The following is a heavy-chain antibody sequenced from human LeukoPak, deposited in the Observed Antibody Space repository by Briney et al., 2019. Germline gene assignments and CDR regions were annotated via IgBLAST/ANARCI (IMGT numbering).Heavy chain of an antibody. CDR1: GFTFSSYD. J-gene: IGHJ4*02. Sequence: GGSLRLSCVVSGFTFSSYDMSWVRQAPGKGLEWVSVIYSGGSTYYADSVKGRFTISRDNSKNTLYLQMNSLRAEDTAVYYCARKSGYDDYYFDYWGQGTLVTVSS. D-gene: IGHD5-12*01. CDR3: ARKSGYDDYYFDY. V-gene: IGHV3-66*01. CDR2: IYSGGST.